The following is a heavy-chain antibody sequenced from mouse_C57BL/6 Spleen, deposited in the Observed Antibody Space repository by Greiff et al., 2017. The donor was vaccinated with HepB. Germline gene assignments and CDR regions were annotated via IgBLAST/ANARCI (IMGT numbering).Heavy chain of an antibody. CDR2: INPNYGTT. V-gene: IGHV1-39*01. Sequence: VQLKESGPELVKPGASVKISCKASGYSFTDYNMNWVKQSNGKSLEWIGVINPNYGTTSYNQKFKGKATLTVDQSSSTAYMQLNSLTSEDSAVYYCASLITTVVDYYAMDYWGQGTSVTVSS. CDR1: GYSFTDYN. CDR3: ASLITTVVDYYAMDY. D-gene: IGHD1-1*01. J-gene: IGHJ4*01.